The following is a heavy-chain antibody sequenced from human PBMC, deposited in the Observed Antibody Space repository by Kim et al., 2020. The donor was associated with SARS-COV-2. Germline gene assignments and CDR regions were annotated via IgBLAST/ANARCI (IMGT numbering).Heavy chain of an antibody. J-gene: IGHJ4*02. Sequence: YNPSLKSRVTISVDTSKNQFSLKLSSVTAADTAVYYWARYFDWLTGYFDYWGQGTLVTVSS. CDR3: ARYFDWLTGYFDY. D-gene: IGHD3-9*01. V-gene: IGHV4-34*01.